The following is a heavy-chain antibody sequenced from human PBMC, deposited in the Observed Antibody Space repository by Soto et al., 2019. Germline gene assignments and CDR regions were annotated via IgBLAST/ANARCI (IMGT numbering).Heavy chain of an antibody. CDR3: ARRASGWFFDY. D-gene: IGHD6-19*01. Sequence: GGSLRLSCVISRLTFSNYALNWVRQAPGKGLEWVSSISGSGDTTYYADPVKGRFTISRDNSKNTLYLQMNSLRAEDTAVYYCARRASGWFFDYWGQGTLVTVSS. J-gene: IGHJ4*02. V-gene: IGHV3-23*01. CDR2: ISGSGDTT. CDR1: RLTFSNYA.